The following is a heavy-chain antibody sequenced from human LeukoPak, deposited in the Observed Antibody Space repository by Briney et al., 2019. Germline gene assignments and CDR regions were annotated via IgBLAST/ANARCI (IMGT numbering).Heavy chain of an antibody. V-gene: IGHV3-23*01. CDR2: ISGSGGST. J-gene: IGHJ4*02. CDR1: GFTFSSSA. D-gene: IGHD2-15*01. CDR3: AKEAGVVVAASAPDY. Sequence: GGSLRLSCAASGFTFSSSAMSWGRQAPGEGLEWVSAISGSGGSTYYADSVKGRFTISRDNSKNTLYLQMNSLRAEDTAVYYCAKEAGVVVAASAPDYWGQGTLVTVSS.